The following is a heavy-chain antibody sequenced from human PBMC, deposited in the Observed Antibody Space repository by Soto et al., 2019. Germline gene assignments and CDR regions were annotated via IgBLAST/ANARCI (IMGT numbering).Heavy chain of an antibody. CDR1: GFTFSSYA. V-gene: IGHV3-23*01. CDR3: AKESIVVVTAT. Sequence: EVQLLESGGGLEQPGGSLRLSCAASGFTFSSYAMSWVRQAPGTGLAWVSAISGSGGSTYYADSVKGRFTISRDNSKNTLYLQMNSPRAEDTAVYYCAKESIVVVTATWGQGTLVTVSS. D-gene: IGHD2-21*02. CDR2: ISGSGGST. J-gene: IGHJ5*02.